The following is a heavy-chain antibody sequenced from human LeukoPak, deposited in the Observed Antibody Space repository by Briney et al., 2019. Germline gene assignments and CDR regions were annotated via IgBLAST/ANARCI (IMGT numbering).Heavy chain of an antibody. V-gene: IGHV3-48*03. CDR3: ARAKGYSGPLNDY. CDR2: ISSSGSTI. Sequence: GGSLRLSCAASGFTFSSYEMNWVRQAPGKGLEWVSYISSSGSTIYYADSVKGRFTISRDNAKNSLYLQMNSLRAEDTAVYYCARAKGYSGPLNDYWGHGTLVTVSS. J-gene: IGHJ4*01. CDR1: GFTFSSYE. D-gene: IGHD5-12*01.